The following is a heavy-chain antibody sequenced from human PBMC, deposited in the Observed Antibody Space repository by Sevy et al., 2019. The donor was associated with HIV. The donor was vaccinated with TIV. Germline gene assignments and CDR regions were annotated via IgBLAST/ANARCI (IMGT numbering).Heavy chain of an antibody. J-gene: IGHJ1*01. CDR2: ISSCSSYI. Sequence: GGSLRLSCAASGFTFSTYSMNWVRQAPGKGLEWVSFISSCSSYIYYADSVKGRFTISRDNAKNSLYLQMNSLTAEDTAVYDCARAIMEYGSSLEYFQYWGQGTLVTVSS. V-gene: IGHV3-21*01. CDR1: GFTFSTYS. D-gene: IGHD6-6*01. CDR3: ARAIMEYGSSLEYFQY.